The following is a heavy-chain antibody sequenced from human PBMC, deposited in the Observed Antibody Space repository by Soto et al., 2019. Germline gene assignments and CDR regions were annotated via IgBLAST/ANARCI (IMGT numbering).Heavy chain of an antibody. Sequence: QVQLVQSGAEVRKPGSSVKVSCKVSGGSFISYAISWVRQAPGQGLEWVGGIVPMFGRGNHAQRFQGRVSITADESTSSDHLVLTCLRSEDTAVYYCARAGSSVQSAMVCQIFYSMDVWGLGTTDTVSS. CDR2: IVPMFGRG. D-gene: IGHD5-18*01. J-gene: IGHJ6*02. CDR1: GGSFISYA. CDR3: ARAGSSVQSAMVCQIFYSMDV. V-gene: IGHV1-69*12.